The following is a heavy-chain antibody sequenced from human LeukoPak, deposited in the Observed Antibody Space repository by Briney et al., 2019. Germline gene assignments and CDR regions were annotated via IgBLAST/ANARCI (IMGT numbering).Heavy chain of an antibody. D-gene: IGHD3-16*01. Sequence: SETLSLTCAVSGYSISSGYYWSWIRQPAGKGLEWIGRTYTDGTTNYKPSHIAGATSYNPSLKSRVTISVDTSKNQFSLKLESVTASDTAVYYCARDWGPWRNWFDPWGQGILVTVSS. CDR3: ARDWGPWRNWFDP. V-gene: IGHV4-61*02. CDR1: GYSISSGYY. CDR2: TYTDGTT. J-gene: IGHJ5*02.